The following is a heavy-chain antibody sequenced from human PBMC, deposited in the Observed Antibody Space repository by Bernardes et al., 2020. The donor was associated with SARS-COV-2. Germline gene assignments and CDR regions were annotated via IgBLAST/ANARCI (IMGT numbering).Heavy chain of an antibody. V-gene: IGHV3-23*01. CDR3: VKDHSVGTFRYFDS. CDR2: LGAGT. Sequence: GGSLRLSCAASGFTFPSSVMSWVRQAPGPGLAWVSGLGAGTCYADSVKCRLTMSRDSFKNTVYLQMNSLRVEDTAVYYCVKDHSVGTFRYFDSWGQGTLVIGSA. CDR1: GFTFPSSV. J-gene: IGHJ4*02. D-gene: IGHD1-26*01.